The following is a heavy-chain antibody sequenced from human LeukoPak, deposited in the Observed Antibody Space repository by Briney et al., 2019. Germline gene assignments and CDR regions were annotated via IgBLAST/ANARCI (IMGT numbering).Heavy chain of an antibody. CDR2: IDPSDSYT. J-gene: IGHJ5*02. Sequence: GEALKISCKGSGYSITTYWISWVRQMPGEGLEWMGRIDPSDSYTNYSPSFQGHVTISADKSISTAYLQCSSLKASDTAMYYCARREYSYGLNCFGPWGQGTLVTVSS. D-gene: IGHD5-18*01. V-gene: IGHV5-10-1*01. CDR1: GYSITTYW. CDR3: ARREYSYGLNCFGP.